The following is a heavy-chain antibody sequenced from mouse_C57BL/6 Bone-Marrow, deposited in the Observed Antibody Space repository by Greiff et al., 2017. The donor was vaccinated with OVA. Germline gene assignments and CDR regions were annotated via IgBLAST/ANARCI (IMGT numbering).Heavy chain of an antibody. J-gene: IGHJ2*01. CDR1: GYSITSGYY. Sequence: EVHLVESGPGLVKPSQSLSLTCSVTGYSITSGYYWNWIRQFPGNKLEWMGYISYDGSNNYNPSLKNRISITRDTSKNQFFLKLNSVTTEDTATYYCARGPYYYGSLFDYWGQGTTLTVSS. CDR2: ISYDGSN. CDR3: ARGPYYYGSLFDY. D-gene: IGHD1-1*01. V-gene: IGHV3-6*01.